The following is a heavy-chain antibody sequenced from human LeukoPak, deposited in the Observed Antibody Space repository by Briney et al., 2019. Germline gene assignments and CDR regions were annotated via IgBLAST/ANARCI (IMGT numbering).Heavy chain of an antibody. CDR3: AGVSGSYYLFDY. CDR1: GVSISSYY. CDR2: IYYSGST. J-gene: IGHJ4*02. Sequence: KPSETLSLTCTGSGVSISSYYWSWIRQPPGKGLEWSGYIYYSGSTNYNPSLKSRVTISVDTSKNQFSLKLSSVTAADTAVYYCAGVSGSYYLFDYWGQGTLVTVSS. D-gene: IGHD1-26*01. V-gene: IGHV4-59*01.